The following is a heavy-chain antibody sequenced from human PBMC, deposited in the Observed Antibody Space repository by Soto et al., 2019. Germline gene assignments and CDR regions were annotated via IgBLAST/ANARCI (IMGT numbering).Heavy chain of an antibody. CDR3: ARAPYYDFWSGPYFDY. CDR2: IYYSGST. V-gene: IGHV4-31*03. CDR1: GGSISSGGYY. J-gene: IGHJ4*02. D-gene: IGHD3-3*01. Sequence: SETLSLTCTVSGGSISSGGYYWSWIRQHPGKGLEWIGYIYYSGSTYYNPSLKSRVTISVDTSKNQFSLKLSSVTAADTAVYYCARAPYYDFWSGPYFDYWGQGTLVTVSS.